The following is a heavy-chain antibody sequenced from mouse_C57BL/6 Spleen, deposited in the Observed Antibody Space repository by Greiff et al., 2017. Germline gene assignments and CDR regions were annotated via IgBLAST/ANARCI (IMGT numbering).Heavy chain of an antibody. V-gene: IGHV1-69*01. CDR1: GYTFTSYW. CDR2: IDPSDSYT. Sequence: QVQLQQPGAELVMPGASVKLSCKASGYTFTSYWMHWVKQRPGQGLEWIGEIDPSDSYTNYNQKFKGKSTLTVDKSSSTAYMQLSSLTSEDSAVYYCARRFITTVVATDAMDYWGQGTSVTVSS. CDR3: ARRFITTVVATDAMDY. J-gene: IGHJ4*01. D-gene: IGHD1-1*01.